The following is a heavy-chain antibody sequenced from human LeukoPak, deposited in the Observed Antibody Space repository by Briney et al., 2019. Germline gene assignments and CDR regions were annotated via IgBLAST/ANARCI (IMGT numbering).Heavy chain of an antibody. D-gene: IGHD6-13*01. J-gene: IGHJ4*02. CDR2: NSAYNGNT. CDR3: ARARIAAAGTWGIDY. CDR1: VYTFTSYA. Sequence: ASVNASCKPSVYTFTSYAISRVRHAPRQGVEWMGWNSAYNGNTNYAQKLQGRVTMTTDTSTSTAYMELRSLRSDDTAVYYCARARIAAAGTWGIDYWGQGTLVTVSS. V-gene: IGHV1-18*01.